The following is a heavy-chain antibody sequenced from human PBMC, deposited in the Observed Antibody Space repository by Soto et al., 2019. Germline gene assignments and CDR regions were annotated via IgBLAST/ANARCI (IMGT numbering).Heavy chain of an antibody. CDR3: ARYSGYDFWFDP. V-gene: IGHV4-61*01. Sequence: RSLTCTVSGGSVSSGSYYWSWIRQPPGKGLEWIGYIYYSGSTNYNPSLKSRVTISVDTSKNQFSLKLSSVTAADTAVYYCARYSGYDFWFDPWGQGTLVTVSS. D-gene: IGHD5-12*01. CDR1: GGSVSSGSYY. J-gene: IGHJ5*02. CDR2: IYYSGST.